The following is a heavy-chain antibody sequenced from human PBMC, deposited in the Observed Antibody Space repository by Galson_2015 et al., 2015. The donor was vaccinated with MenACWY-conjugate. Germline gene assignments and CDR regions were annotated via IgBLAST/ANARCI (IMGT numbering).Heavy chain of an antibody. V-gene: IGHV3-11*01. CDR3: AREGGVANELDY. Sequence: AMSISCEASGFTFSDYDMSWIRQAPGQGLEWVSYISRGGSSINHAEFVKGRFTISRDNAKNPQYLQMNSLRAEDTAVYYCAREGGVANELDYWGQGTLVTVSS. J-gene: IGHJ4*02. CDR2: ISRGGSSI. D-gene: IGHD3-16*01. CDR1: GFTFSDYD.